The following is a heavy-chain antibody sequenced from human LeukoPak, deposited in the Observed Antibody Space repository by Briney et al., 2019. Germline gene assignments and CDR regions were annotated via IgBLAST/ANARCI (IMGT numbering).Heavy chain of an antibody. CDR3: ARLRATMVRGVIPGLQIDY. V-gene: IGHV4-39*01. CDR2: IYYSGST. Sequence: SETLSLTCTVSGGSISSSSYYWGWIRQPPGKGLEWIGRIYYSGSTYYNPSLKSRVTISVDTSKNQFSLKLSSVTAADTAVYYCARLRATMVRGVIPGLQIDYWGQGTLVTVSS. D-gene: IGHD3-10*01. J-gene: IGHJ4*02. CDR1: GGSISSSSYY.